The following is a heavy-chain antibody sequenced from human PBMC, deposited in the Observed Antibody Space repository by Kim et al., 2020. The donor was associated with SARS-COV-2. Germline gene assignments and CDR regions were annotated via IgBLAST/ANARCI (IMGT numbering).Heavy chain of an antibody. J-gene: IGHJ3*02. CDR3: ARAPASRLSITMIVVVTPDAFDI. CDR2: IYYSGST. CDR1: GGSISSYY. Sequence: SETLSLTCTVSGGSISSYYWSWIRQPPGKGLEWIGYIYYSGSTNYNPSLKSRATISVDTSKNQFSLKLSSVTAADTAVYYCARAPASRLSITMIVVVTPDAFDIWGQGTMVTASS. V-gene: IGHV4-59*08. D-gene: IGHD3-22*01.